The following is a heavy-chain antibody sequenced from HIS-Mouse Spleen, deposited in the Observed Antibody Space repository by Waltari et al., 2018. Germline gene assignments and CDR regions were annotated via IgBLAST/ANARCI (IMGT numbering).Heavy chain of an antibody. D-gene: IGHD2-8*01. CDR2: IWYDGSNK. CDR3: AKGGLMVYAIGDY. CDR1: GSPFCTYG. J-gene: IGHJ4*02. V-gene: IGHV3-33*06. Sequence: QVQLVESGGGVVQPGRSVRLSCAAAGSPFCTYGMHWVRQAPGKGLEWVAVIWYDGSNKYYADSVKGRFTISRDNSKNTLYLQMNSLRAEDTAVYYCAKGGLMVYAIGDYWGQGTLVTVSS.